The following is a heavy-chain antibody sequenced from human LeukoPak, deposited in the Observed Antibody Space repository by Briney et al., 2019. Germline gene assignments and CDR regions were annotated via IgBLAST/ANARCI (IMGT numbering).Heavy chain of an antibody. CDR3: ARDRGNSGWYSIHYFDQ. J-gene: IGHJ4*02. D-gene: IGHD6-19*01. CDR1: GGSISSSSYY. V-gene: IGHV4-39*07. CDR2: IYYSGST. Sequence: SETLSLTCTVSGGSISSSSYYWGWIRQAPGKGLEWIGSIYYSGSTYYNPSLKSRVTISVDTSKNQFSLKLSSVTAADTAVYYCARDRGNSGWYSIHYFDQWGQGTLVTVSS.